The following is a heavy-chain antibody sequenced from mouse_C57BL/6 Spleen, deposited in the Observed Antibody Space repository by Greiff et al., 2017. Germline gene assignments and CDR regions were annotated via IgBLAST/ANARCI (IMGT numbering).Heavy chain of an antibody. D-gene: IGHD1-1*01. Sequence: EVQLQQSGPVLVKPGASVKMSCKASGYTFTDYYMNWVKHSHGKSLEWIGVINPYNGGTSYNQKFKGKATLTVDKSSSTAYMELNSLTSEDSAVYYCARITTVPYFDYWGQGTTLTVSS. CDR2: INPYNGGT. V-gene: IGHV1-19*01. CDR1: GYTFTDYY. CDR3: ARITTVPYFDY. J-gene: IGHJ2*01.